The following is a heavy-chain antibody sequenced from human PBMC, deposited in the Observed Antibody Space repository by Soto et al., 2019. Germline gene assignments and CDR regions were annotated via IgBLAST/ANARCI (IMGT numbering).Heavy chain of an antibody. D-gene: IGHD6-6*01. V-gene: IGHV3-23*01. CDR2: ISGSGGST. J-gene: IGHJ4*02. Sequence: EVQLLESGGGLVQPGGSLSLSCAASGFTFSSYAMSWVRQAPGKGLEWVSAISGSGGSTYYADSVKGRFTISRDNSKNTLYLQMNSLRAEDTAVYYCAKDARVSSIAARPFDYWGQGTLVTVSS. CDR1: GFTFSSYA. CDR3: AKDARVSSIAARPFDY.